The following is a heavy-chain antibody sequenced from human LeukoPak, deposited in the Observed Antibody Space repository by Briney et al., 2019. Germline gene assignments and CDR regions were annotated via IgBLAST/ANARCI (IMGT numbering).Heavy chain of an antibody. CDR1: GFTFSSYW. J-gene: IGHJ6*02. CDR2: IKQDGSEK. Sequence: GGSLRLSCAASGFTFSSYWMSWVRQAPWKGREWVANIKQDGSEKYYVDSVKGRFTISRDNAKNSLYLQMNSLRAEDTAVYYCARVHYDILTGRPHYAMDVWGQGTTVTVSS. D-gene: IGHD3-9*01. V-gene: IGHV3-7*03. CDR3: ARVHYDILTGRPHYAMDV.